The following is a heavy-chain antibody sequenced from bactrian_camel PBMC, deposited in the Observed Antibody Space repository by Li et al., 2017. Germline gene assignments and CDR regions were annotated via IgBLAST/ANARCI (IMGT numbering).Heavy chain of an antibody. CDR2: TGRDTKT. D-gene: IGHD5*01. CDR3: AADDGKGWTSLFEPIYEYHH. CDR1: AYESMTC. V-gene: IGHV3S53*01. J-gene: IGHJ4*01. Sequence: VQLVESGGGSVQAGGSLTLSCVASAYESMTCLGWFRQAPGKEREGVAATGRDTKTYYADFVKGRFTISQDQSKKTVYLQMNSLKPEDTAMYYCAADDGKGWTSLFEPIYEYHHRGQGTQVTVS.